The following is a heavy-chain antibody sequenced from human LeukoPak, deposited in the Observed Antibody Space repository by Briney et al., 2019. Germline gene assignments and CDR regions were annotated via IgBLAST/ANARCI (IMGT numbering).Heavy chain of an antibody. Sequence: GGSLRLSCAAAGFTVSNYWMHWVRQAPGKGLVWVSRIKSGGRTNYADSVKGRFTISRDNDKNTVSLQMNSLRADDTGVYYCARAPSEIGVYYPEYFRHWGQGTLVTVSS. V-gene: IGHV3-74*01. CDR3: ARAPSEIGVYYPEYFRH. J-gene: IGHJ1*01. CDR1: GFTVSNYW. D-gene: IGHD3-22*01. CDR2: IKSGGRT.